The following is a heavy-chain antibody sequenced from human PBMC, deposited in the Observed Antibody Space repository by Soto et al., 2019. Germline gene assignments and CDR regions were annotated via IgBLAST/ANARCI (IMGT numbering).Heavy chain of an antibody. V-gene: IGHV4-34*01. D-gene: IGHD6-19*01. Sequence: KSSETLSLTCAVYGGSFSGYYWSWIRQPPGKGLEWIGEINHSGSTNYNPSLKSRVTISVDTSKNQFSLKLSSVTAADTAVYYCARADIAVAGSFDYWGQGTLVTVSS. CDR2: INHSGST. J-gene: IGHJ4*02. CDR3: ARADIAVAGSFDY. CDR1: GGSFSGYY.